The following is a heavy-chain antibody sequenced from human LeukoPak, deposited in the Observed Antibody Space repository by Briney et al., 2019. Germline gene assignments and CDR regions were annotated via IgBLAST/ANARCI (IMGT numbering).Heavy chain of an antibody. V-gene: IGHV4-59*08. CDR1: GDSISSYS. CDR2: IFYSGTT. Sequence: SETLSLTCTVSGDSISSYSWSWIRQPPGKGLEWIGDIFYSGTTNYNPSLKSRVTISVDTSKNQFSLKVTSVTAADAAVYYCARRSGKYFDYWGQGTLVTVSS. CDR3: ARRSGKYFDY. J-gene: IGHJ4*02.